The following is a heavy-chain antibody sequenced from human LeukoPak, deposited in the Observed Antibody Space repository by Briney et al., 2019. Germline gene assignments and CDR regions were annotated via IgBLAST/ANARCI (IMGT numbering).Heavy chain of an antibody. J-gene: IGHJ4*02. CDR3: AREAANSGYDGDY. V-gene: IGHV4-34*01. D-gene: IGHD5-12*01. CDR1: GGSFSGYY. Sequence: SETLSLTCAVYGGSFSGYYWSWIRQPPGKGLEWIGEINHSGSTNYNPSLKSRVTISVGTSKNQFSLKLSSVTAADTAVYYCAREAANSGYDGDYWGQGTLVTVSS. CDR2: INHSGST.